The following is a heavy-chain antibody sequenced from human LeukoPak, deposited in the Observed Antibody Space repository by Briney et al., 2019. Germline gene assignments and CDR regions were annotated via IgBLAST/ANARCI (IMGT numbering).Heavy chain of an antibody. Sequence: SVKVSCKASGGTFSSYTISWVRQAPGQGLEWMGGIIPILGIANYAQKFQGRVTITADKSTSTAYMELSSLRSEDTAVFYCARGHQPPYYGMDVWGQGTTVTVSS. CDR3: ARGHQPPYYGMDV. CDR1: GGTFSSYT. CDR2: IIPILGIA. J-gene: IGHJ6*02. V-gene: IGHV1-69*10.